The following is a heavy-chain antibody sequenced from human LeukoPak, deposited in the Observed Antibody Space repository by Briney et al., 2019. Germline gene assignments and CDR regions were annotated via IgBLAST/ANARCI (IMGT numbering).Heavy chain of an antibody. D-gene: IGHD3-22*01. J-gene: IGHJ4*02. CDR2: ISAYSGNT. Sequence: ASVKVSCKASGYTFTNYGIFWVRQAPGQGLEWMGWISAYSGNTNYAQKLQGRVTLTTETSTSTAYMELESLRSDDTAVYYCAISQGSYYDTSGYLGGDYWGQGTLVTVSS. CDR3: AISQGSYYDTSGYLGGDY. V-gene: IGHV1-18*01. CDR1: GYTFTNYG.